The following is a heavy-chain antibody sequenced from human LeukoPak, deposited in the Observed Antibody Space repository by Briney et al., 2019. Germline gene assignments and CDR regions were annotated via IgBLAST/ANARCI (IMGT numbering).Heavy chain of an antibody. D-gene: IGHD3-10*01. V-gene: IGHV1-2*02. Sequence: AASVKVSCKASGYTFSAYYMHWVRQAPGQGLEWMGWINPNSGGTNYAQKFQGRVTMTRDTSINTAYMELNTVRSDDTAIYYCARERTQGSGSPGFDPWGQGTLVTVSS. CDR1: GYTFSAYY. J-gene: IGHJ5*02. CDR2: INPNSGGT. CDR3: ARERTQGSGSPGFDP.